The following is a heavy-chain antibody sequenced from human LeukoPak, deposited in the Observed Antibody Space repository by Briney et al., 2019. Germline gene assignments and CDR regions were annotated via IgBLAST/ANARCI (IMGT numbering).Heavy chain of an antibody. Sequence: SETLSLTCTVSGYSISSGYYWGWIRQPPGKGLEWIGSIYHSGSTYYNPSLKSRVTISVDTSKNQFSLKLSSVTAADTAVYYCARLRDPDYYYYYGMDVWGQGTTVTVSS. J-gene: IGHJ6*02. V-gene: IGHV4-38-2*02. CDR1: GYSISSGYY. CDR2: IYHSGST. CDR3: ARLRDPDYYYYYGMDV.